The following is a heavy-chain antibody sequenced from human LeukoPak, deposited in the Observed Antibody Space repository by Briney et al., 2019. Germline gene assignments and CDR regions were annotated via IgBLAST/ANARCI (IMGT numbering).Heavy chain of an antibody. CDR1: GASINGYY. CDR2: TYNSGST. CDR3: ARDWELGS. D-gene: IGHD1-26*01. V-gene: IGHV4-59*01. J-gene: IGHJ5*02. Sequence: LETLSLTCSVSGASINGYYWNWIRQPPGKGLEWIGNTYNSGSTNYNPSLKSRVTISLDTSKNQFSLKMSSVTAADTAVYYCARDWELGSWGQGTLVTVSS.